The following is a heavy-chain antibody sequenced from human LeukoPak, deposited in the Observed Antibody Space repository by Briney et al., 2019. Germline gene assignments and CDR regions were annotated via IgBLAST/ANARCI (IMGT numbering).Heavy chain of an antibody. V-gene: IGHV3-15*01. CDR1: GFTFKHAW. Sequence: GGSLRLSCAASGFTFKHAWMSWVRQAPGKELEWVGRIKSKTNGGTTDYAAPVKGRFTISRDDSKNTLYLQMNSLKTEDTAVYYCTWVGARYYFDYWGQGTLVTVSS. D-gene: IGHD1-26*01. CDR3: TWVGARYYFDY. CDR2: IKSKTNGGTT. J-gene: IGHJ4*02.